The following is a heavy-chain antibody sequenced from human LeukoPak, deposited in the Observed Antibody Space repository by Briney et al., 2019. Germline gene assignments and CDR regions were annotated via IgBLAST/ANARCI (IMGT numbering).Heavy chain of an antibody. CDR2: IHPADSDI. D-gene: IGHD2-15*01. J-gene: IGHJ5*02. CDR3: ARQEYCSGGSCYTWFDP. Sequence: GESLKISCKGSGYSINNYWIGWVRQMPGKGLEWMGIIHPADSDIRYSPSFQGQVTTSADKSISTAYLQWSSLKASDTAMYYCARQEYCSGGSCYTWFDPWGQGTLVTVSS. V-gene: IGHV5-51*01. CDR1: GYSINNYW.